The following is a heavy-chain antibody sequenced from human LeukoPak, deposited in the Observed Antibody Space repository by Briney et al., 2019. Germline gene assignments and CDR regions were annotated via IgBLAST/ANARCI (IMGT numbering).Heavy chain of an antibody. J-gene: IGHJ4*02. CDR3: ARRPNPSIAVAGLFDY. CDR1: GGSISGSSYY. Sequence: SETLSLTCTVSGGSISGSSYYWGWVRQPPGMGLEWIGTIYYSGSTYYNPSLKSRVTISVDTSKNQFSLKLSSVTAADTAVYYCARRPNPSIAVAGLFDYWGQGTLVTVSS. V-gene: IGHV4-39*01. CDR2: IYYSGST. D-gene: IGHD6-19*01.